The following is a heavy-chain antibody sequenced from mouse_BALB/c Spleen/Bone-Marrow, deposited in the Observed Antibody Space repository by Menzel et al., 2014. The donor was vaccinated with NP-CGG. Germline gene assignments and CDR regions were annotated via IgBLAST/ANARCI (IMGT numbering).Heavy chain of an antibody. V-gene: IGHV5-6-4*01. CDR3: TRDLYDGYSYYAMDY. Sequence: DVKLVESGGGLVKPGGSLKLSCAASGFTFSSYTMSWVRQTPEKRLEWVATISSVGLYTYYPDSVKGRFTISRDNAKNTLYLQMSSLKSEDTAMYYCTRDLYDGYSYYAMDYWGQGTSVTVSS. D-gene: IGHD2-3*01. CDR1: GFTFSSYT. CDR2: ISSVGLYT. J-gene: IGHJ4*01.